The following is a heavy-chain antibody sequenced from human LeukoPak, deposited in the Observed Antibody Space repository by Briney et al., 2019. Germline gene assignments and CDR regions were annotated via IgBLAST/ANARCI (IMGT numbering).Heavy chain of an antibody. Sequence: PSETLSLTCTVSGCTFSTYDMNWIRQPPGKGLEWIGYISYSGGNNYNPSPKSRVTISVDTSKNQFSLKLSSLTAADTAVYYCARDREEGILDYWGQGTLVTVSS. CDR3: ARDREEGILDY. CDR2: ISYSGGN. J-gene: IGHJ4*02. D-gene: IGHD3-9*01. CDR1: GCTFSTYD. V-gene: IGHV4-59*01.